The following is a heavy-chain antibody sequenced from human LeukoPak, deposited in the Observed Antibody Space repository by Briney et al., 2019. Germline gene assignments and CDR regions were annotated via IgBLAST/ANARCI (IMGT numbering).Heavy chain of an antibody. D-gene: IGHD7-27*01. J-gene: IGHJ3*02. Sequence: GASVKVSCRASGYTFSNYGFSWVRQAPGQGLEWIGWISGDNGNTNYLQKLQGRVTMTTDTSTSTVYMELRSLRSDDTAVYYCARGRSQTGLDAFDIWGQGTMVTVSS. CDR2: ISGDNGNT. CDR1: GYTFSNYG. CDR3: ARGRSQTGLDAFDI. V-gene: IGHV1-18*01.